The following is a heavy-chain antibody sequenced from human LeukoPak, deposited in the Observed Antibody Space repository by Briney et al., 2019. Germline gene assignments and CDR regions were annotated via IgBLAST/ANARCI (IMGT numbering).Heavy chain of an antibody. V-gene: IGHV3-43*01. CDR3: AKDMRPYCSSTSCSYFDY. Sequence: GGSLRLSCAASGFTFDDYTMHWVRQAPGKGLEWVSLISWDGGSTYYADSVKGRFTISRDNSKNSLYLQMNSLRTEDTALYYCAKDMRPYCSSTSCSYFDYWGQGTLVTVSS. D-gene: IGHD2-2*01. CDR2: ISWDGGST. J-gene: IGHJ4*02. CDR1: GFTFDDYT.